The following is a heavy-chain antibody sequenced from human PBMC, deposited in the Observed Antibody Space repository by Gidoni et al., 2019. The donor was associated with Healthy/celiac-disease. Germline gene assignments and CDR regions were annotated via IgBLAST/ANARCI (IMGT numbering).Heavy chain of an antibody. J-gene: IGHJ6*02. CDR3: ARGGGYCSSTSCRGLGMDV. D-gene: IGHD2-2*01. Sequence: EVQLVESGGGLVQPGGSLRLSCAASGFTFSSYWMHWVRQAPGKGLVWVSRINSDGSSTSYADSVKGRFTISRDNAKNTLYLQMNSLRAEDTAVYYCARGGGYCSSTSCRGLGMDVWGQGTTVTVSS. CDR1: GFTFSSYW. CDR2: INSDGSST. V-gene: IGHV3-74*01.